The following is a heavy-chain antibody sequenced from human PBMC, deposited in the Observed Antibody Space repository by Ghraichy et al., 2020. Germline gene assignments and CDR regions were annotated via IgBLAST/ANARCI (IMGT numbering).Heavy chain of an antibody. CDR1: AFTFSTYP. CDR3: VKVMAVAGSRGYFDY. V-gene: IGHV3-64D*06. Sequence: GGSLRLSCSASAFTFSTYPMHWVRQAPGKGLEYVSAISRDGSSTYYADSVKGRFTISRDNSKNTLYLQMSSLRIEDTAVYYCVKVMAVAGSRGYFDYWGQGTLVTVSS. D-gene: IGHD6-19*01. J-gene: IGHJ4*02. CDR2: ISRDGSST.